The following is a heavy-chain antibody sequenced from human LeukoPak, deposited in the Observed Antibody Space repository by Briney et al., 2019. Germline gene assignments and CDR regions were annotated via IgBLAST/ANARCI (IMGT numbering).Heavy chain of an antibody. Sequence: SETLSLTCAVSGGSISSGGYSWSWIRQPPGKGLVWIGEINHSGSTNYNPSLKSRVTISVDTSKNQFSLKLSSVTAADTAVYYCARGPSVGAFDIWGQGTMVTVSS. D-gene: IGHD3-16*01. CDR3: ARGPSVGAFDI. CDR2: INHSGST. CDR1: GGSISSGGYS. V-gene: IGHV4-30-2*01. J-gene: IGHJ3*02.